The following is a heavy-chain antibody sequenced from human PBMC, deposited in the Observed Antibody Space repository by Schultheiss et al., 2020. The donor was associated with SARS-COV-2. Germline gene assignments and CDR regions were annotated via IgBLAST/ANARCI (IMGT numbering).Heavy chain of an antibody. J-gene: IGHJ4*02. Sequence: SETLSLTCTVSGDSVSSRSYYWSWIRQPPGKGLEWIGYIYNSATTDYNPSLKSRVTMSTDTSKNQFSLKLSSVTAADTAVYYCARGGYPFDYWGQGTLVTVSS. D-gene: IGHD5-18*01. CDR1: GDSVSSRSYY. CDR3: ARGGYPFDY. V-gene: IGHV4-61*01. CDR2: IYNSATT.